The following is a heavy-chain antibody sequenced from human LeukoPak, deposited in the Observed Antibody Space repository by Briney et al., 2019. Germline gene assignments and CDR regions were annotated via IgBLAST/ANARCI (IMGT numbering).Heavy chain of an antibody. V-gene: IGHV1-8*01. D-gene: IGHD6-13*01. CDR1: GYTFTSYD. CDR3: ARGYIAAAGLGY. J-gene: IGHJ4*02. CDR2: MNPNSGNT. Sequence: ASVKVSCKASGYTFTSYDINWVRQATGQGLEWMGWMNPNSGNTGYAQKFQGRVTMTRNTSISTAYMELSSLRSEDTAVYYCARGYIAAAGLGYWGQGTLVTVSS.